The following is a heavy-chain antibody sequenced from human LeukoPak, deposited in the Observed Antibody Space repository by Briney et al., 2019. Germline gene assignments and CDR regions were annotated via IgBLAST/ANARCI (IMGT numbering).Heavy chain of an antibody. CDR1: GFTFSNYW. CDR2: INDDGSST. CDR3: ARGTGTFDS. D-gene: IGHD1-7*01. Sequence: GGALRLSCAASGFTFSNYWMHWVRQAPGKGLVWVSRINDDGSSTYYADSVKGRITISRDNAKNTLYLQMNSLRAEDTAVYYCARGTGTFDSWGQGTLVTVSS. V-gene: IGHV3-74*01. J-gene: IGHJ4*02.